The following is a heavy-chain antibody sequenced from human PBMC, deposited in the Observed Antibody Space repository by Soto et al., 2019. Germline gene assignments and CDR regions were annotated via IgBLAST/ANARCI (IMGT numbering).Heavy chain of an antibody. J-gene: IGHJ4*02. D-gene: IGHD2-15*01. V-gene: IGHV3-48*03. Sequence: PGGSLRLSCAASGFTFSSFEMNWVRQAPGTGLEWVSYITSSGSTIYYADSVKGRFTISRDNAKNSLYLQMHSLRVEDTAVYFCARVHNVGGGYCDYWGQGTLVTVSS. CDR1: GFTFSSFE. CDR3: ARVHNVGGGYCDY. CDR2: ITSSGSTI.